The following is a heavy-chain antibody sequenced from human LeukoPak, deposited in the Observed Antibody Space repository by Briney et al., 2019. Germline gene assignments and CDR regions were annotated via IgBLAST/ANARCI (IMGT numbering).Heavy chain of an antibody. CDR3: ATDDIAVAGTNFDY. CDR1: SYTFTNYG. J-gene: IGHJ4*02. V-gene: IGHV1-18*01. Sequence: ASVKVSCKASSYTFTNYGISWVRQAPGQGLEWMGWISAYNGNTNYAHHLQGRVTMTTDTSTSTAYMELRSLISDDTAVYFCATDDIAVAGTNFDYWGQGTLVTVSS. CDR2: ISAYNGNT. D-gene: IGHD6-19*01.